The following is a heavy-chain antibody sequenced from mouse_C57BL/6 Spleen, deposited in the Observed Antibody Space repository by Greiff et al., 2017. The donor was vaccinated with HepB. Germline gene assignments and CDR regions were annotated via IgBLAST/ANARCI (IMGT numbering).Heavy chain of an antibody. CDR1: GYSFTGYY. CDR2: INPSTGGT. J-gene: IGHJ3*01. D-gene: IGHD2-5*01. V-gene: IGHV1-42*01. CDR3: ARFHSNSFAY. Sequence: EVKVVESGPELVKPGASVKISCKASGYSFTGYYMNWVKQSPEKSLEWIGEINPSTGGTTYNQKFKAKATLTVDKSSSTAYMQLKSLTSEDSAVYYCARFHSNSFAYWGQGTLVTVSA.